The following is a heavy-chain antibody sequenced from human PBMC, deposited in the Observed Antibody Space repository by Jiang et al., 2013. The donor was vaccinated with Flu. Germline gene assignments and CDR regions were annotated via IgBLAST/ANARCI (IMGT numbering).Heavy chain of an antibody. J-gene: IGHJ4*02. D-gene: IGHD2/OR15-2a*01. Sequence: VLLKPSETLSLTCAVYGGSFSGYYWSWIRQPPGKGLEWIGEINHSGSTNYNPSLKSRVTISVDTSKNQFSLKLSSVTAADTAVYYCARGTLVTPIDYWGQGTLVTVSS. CDR1: GGSFSGYY. V-gene: IGHV4-34*01. CDR3: ARGTLVTPIDY. CDR2: INHSGST.